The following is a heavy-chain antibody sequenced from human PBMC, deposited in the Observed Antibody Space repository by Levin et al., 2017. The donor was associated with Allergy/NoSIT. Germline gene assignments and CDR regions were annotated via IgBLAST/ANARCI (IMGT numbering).Heavy chain of an antibody. CDR2: MSYDGSNK. Sequence: GGSLRLSCAASGFTFSTYAMHLVRQAPGKGPEWVAVMSYDGSNKYYGDSVKGRVSISRDNSKNTLYLQMSSLRAEDTAVYFCAKSSSEFWSGFDYWGQGTLVTVSS. V-gene: IGHV3-30*18. D-gene: IGHD3-3*01. CDR1: GFTFSTYA. CDR3: AKSSSEFWSGFDY. J-gene: IGHJ4*02.